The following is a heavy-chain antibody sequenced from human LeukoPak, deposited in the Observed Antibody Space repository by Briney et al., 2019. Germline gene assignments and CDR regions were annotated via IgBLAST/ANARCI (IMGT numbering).Heavy chain of an antibody. CDR3: ARDNSGGGDRRLYDY. CDR2: ISSSSSTI. Sequence: GGSLRLSCAASGFTFSSYSMNWVRQAPGKGLEWVSYISSSSSTIYYADSVKGRFTISRDNAKNSLYLQMNSLRAEDTAVYYCARDNSGGGDRRLYDYWGQGTLVTVSS. V-gene: IGHV3-48*04. D-gene: IGHD2-21*01. CDR1: GFTFSSYS. J-gene: IGHJ4*02.